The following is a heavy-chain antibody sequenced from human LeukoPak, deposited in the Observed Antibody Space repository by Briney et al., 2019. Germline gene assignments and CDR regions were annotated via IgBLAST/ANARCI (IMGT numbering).Heavy chain of an antibody. CDR2: ISAYNGNT. Sequence: RASVKVSCKASGYTFTSYGISWVRQAPGQGLEWMGWISAYNGNTNYAQKLQGRVTMTTDTSTSTAYMELRSLRSDDTAVYYCARDQLGRSYGHFDYWGQGTLVTVSS. J-gene: IGHJ4*02. CDR3: ARDQLGRSYGHFDY. CDR1: GYTFTSYG. D-gene: IGHD5-18*01. V-gene: IGHV1-18*01.